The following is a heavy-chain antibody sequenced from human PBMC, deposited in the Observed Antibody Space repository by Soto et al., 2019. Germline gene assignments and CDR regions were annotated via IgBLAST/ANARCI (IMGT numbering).Heavy chain of an antibody. CDR2: IIPIFGTA. D-gene: IGHD3-22*01. CDR1: GGTFSSYA. J-gene: IGHJ3*02. V-gene: IGHV1-69*13. CDR3: ARDWDYYDSSDI. Sequence: SVKVSCKASGGTFSSYAISWVRQAPGQGLEWMGGIIPIFGTANYAQKFQGRVTITADESTSTAYMELSSLRSEDTAVYYCARDWDYYDSSDIWGQGTMVTVSS.